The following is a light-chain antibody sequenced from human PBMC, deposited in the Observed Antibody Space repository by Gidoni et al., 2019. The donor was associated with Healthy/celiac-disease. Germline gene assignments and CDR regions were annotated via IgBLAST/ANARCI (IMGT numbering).Light chain of an antibody. J-gene: IGKJ3*01. CDR1: QSVSSSY. CDR2: GAS. CDR3: QQNGSSLFT. V-gene: IGKV3-20*01. Sequence: EIVFTHSPGPLSLSPGERATLSCRASQSVSSSYLAWYQQKPGQAPRLLIYGASSKATGIPDRFSGSGSGTDFTLTISRLEPEDFAVYYCQQNGSSLFTFGPGTKVDIK.